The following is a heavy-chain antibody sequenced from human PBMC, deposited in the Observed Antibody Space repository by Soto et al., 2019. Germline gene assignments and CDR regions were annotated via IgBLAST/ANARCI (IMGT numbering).Heavy chain of an antibody. Sequence: QVQLQESGPGLVKPSGTLSLTCAVSGGSISSSNWWSWVRQPPGKGLEWIGEIYHSGSTNYNPSLKSRVTISVDKSKNQFSLKLSSVTAADTAVYYCARVTPSRYSSSWYPYWFDPWGQGTLVTVSS. CDR3: ARVTPSRYSSSWYPYWFDP. D-gene: IGHD6-13*01. V-gene: IGHV4-4*02. CDR2: IYHSGST. J-gene: IGHJ5*02. CDR1: GGSISSSNW.